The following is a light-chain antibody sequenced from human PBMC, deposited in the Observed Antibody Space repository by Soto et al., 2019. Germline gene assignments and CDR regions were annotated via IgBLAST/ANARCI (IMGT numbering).Light chain of an antibody. V-gene: IGKV1-5*03. CDR1: QSISNW. CDR2: KAS. J-gene: IGKJ1*01. Sequence: DIQMTQSPSTLSASVGDRVTITCRASQSISNWLAWYQQKPGKVPKLLIYKASSLESGVPSRFRGSGSWTEFTLTITSLQPDDVATYYYQQYNMYPRAFGQGTKVEIK. CDR3: QQYNMYPRA.